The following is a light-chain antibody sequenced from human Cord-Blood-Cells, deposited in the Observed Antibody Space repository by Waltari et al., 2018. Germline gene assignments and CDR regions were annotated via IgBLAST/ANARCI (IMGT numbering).Light chain of an antibody. J-gene: IGLJ3*02. Sequence: QAVLTQPASLSASPGASASLTCTLRCGNNDGTYRISWYHRKPGSPPQYLLRYKSDSDKQQGSGVPRRFSGSKDVSANAGILLISGLQSEDEADYYCMIWHSSAWVFGGGTKLTVL. CDR2: YKSDSDK. V-gene: IGLV5-45*01. CDR3: MIWHSSAWV. CDR1: CGNNDGTYR.